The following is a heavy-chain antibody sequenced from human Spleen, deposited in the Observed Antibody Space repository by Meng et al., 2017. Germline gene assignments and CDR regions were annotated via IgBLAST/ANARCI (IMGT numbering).Heavy chain of an antibody. V-gene: IGHV3-7*01. CDR2: IKSDGSDK. CDR1: GFPFSNYA. Sequence: GESLKISCAASGFPFSNYAMTWVRQAPGKGLEWVATIKSDGSDKYYMDSVKGRFTISRDNAKKSLYLQMNSLRAEDTAVYYCARQGGDWGQGTLVTVSS. D-gene: IGHD3-16*01. CDR3: ARQGGD. J-gene: IGHJ4*02.